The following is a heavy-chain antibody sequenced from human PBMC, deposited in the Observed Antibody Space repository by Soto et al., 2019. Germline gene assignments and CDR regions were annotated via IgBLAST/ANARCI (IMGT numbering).Heavy chain of an antibody. CDR2: TSARGTTI. CDR1: GFTFSNYE. J-gene: IGHJ5*01. Sequence: GGCRRLSCAASGFTFSNYEMTWVRQAPGKGLEWVSSTSARGTTIYYADSVKGRFTISRDNTKNSLYLQMNSLRGEDTAVNYCARLYNWIDYWGQGTLVTVSS. CDR3: ARLYNWIDY. V-gene: IGHV3-48*03.